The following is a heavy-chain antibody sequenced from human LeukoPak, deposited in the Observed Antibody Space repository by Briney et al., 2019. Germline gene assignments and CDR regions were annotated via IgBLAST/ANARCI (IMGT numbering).Heavy chain of an antibody. D-gene: IGHD6-13*01. CDR1: RYIFTSYY. CDR3: VRDRGSSWFADY. Sequence: ASVKVSCKASRYIFTSYYIHWVRQAPGQGREWMGWINPNNGGTKYAQKFQGRVTMTTDTSIPTAYMELSRLRSDDTAMYYCVRDRGSSWFADYWGQGTLLTVSS. V-gene: IGHV1-2*02. CDR2: INPNNGGT. J-gene: IGHJ4*02.